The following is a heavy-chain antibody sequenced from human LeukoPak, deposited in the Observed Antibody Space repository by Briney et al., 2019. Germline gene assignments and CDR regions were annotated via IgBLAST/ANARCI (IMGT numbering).Heavy chain of an antibody. Sequence: SVNVSCKASGFTFTSSAMQWVRQARGQRLEWIGWIVVGSGNTNYAQKFQERVTITRDMSTSTAYMELSSLRSEDTAVYYCAAVRESGSGWYVGYWGQGTLVTVSS. V-gene: IGHV1-58*02. CDR3: AAVRESGSGWYVGY. D-gene: IGHD6-19*01. CDR2: IVVGSGNT. J-gene: IGHJ4*02. CDR1: GFTFTSSA.